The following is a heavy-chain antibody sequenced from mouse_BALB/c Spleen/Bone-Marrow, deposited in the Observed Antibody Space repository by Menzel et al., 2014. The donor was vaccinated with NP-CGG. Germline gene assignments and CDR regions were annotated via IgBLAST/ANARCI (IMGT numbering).Heavy chain of an antibody. D-gene: IGHD1-1*01. CDR1: EFSLTSYG. CDR2: IWAGGST. CDR3: ARYYGSSQAWFAY. Sequence: VQRVESGPGLVAPSQSLSITCTVSEFSLTSYGVHWVRQPPGKGLEWLGVIWAGGSTNYNSALMSRLSISKDNSKSQVFLKMNSLQTDDTAMYYCARYYGSSQAWFAYWGQGTLATVSA. J-gene: IGHJ3*01. V-gene: IGHV2-9*02.